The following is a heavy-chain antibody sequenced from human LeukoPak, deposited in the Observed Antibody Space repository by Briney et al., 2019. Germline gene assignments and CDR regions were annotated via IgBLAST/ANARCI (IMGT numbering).Heavy chain of an antibody. CDR1: GFSVSNFY. CDR3: ARVRGYSDWYFDL. CDR2: IYSGGST. V-gene: IGHV3-53*01. D-gene: IGHD5-18*01. J-gene: IGHJ2*01. Sequence: GGSLRLSCAASGFSVSNFYMSWVRQAPGEGLEWVSVIYSGGSTYYPDSVKGRFTISRDNSKNTLSLQMSSLRAEDTAVYYCARVRGYSDWYFDLWGRGTMVTVSS.